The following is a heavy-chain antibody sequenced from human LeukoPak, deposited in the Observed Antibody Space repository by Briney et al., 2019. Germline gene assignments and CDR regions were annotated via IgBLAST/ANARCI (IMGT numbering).Heavy chain of an antibody. CDR3: ARLNGSYYPSL. Sequence: ASVKVSCKASGYTFTSYDINWVRQATGQGLEWMGWMNPNSGNTGYAQRFQGRVTMTRNTSISTAYMELSSLRSEDTAMYYCARLNGSYYPSLWGQGTLVTVSS. CDR1: GYTFTSYD. V-gene: IGHV1-8*01. CDR2: MNPNSGNT. J-gene: IGHJ4*02. D-gene: IGHD1-26*01.